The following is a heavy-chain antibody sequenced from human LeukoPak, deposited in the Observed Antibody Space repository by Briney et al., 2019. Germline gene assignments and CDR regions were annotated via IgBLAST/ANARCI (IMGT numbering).Heavy chain of an antibody. CDR1: GFTFRSSA. D-gene: IGHD2-8*02. CDR2: ISWDGAVI. V-gene: IGHV3-30*18. CDR3: AKDLETKYCIDY. Sequence: GGSLRLSCVTSGFTFRSSAMHWVRQAPGRGLEWIAFISWDGAVIYNADSVKGRFTLSRDTSKRTVSLQVDSLRAEDTAVYYCAKDLETKYCIDYWGQGALVTVSS. J-gene: IGHJ4*02.